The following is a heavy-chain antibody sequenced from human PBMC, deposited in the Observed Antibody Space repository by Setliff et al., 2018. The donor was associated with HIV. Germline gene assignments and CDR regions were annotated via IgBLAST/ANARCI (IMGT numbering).Heavy chain of an antibody. Sequence: GGSLRLSCAASGFFFHTYWMSWVRQAPGKGLEWVANIKEDGSEKYYVDAVKGRFTISRDNAKQSVFLHMNSLRGEDTAVYYCVREGEYFDTIGHYLVRRFFDLWGQGTMVTVSS. V-gene: IGHV3-7*01. D-gene: IGHD3-9*01. CDR1: GFFFHTYW. J-gene: IGHJ3*01. CDR3: VREGEYFDTIGHYLVRRFFDL. CDR2: IKEDGSEK.